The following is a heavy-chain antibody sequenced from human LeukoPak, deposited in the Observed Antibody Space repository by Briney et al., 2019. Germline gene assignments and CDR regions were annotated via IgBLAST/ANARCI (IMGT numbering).Heavy chain of an antibody. CDR3: ARGRYSWNGRGGFDP. V-gene: IGHV4-34*01. D-gene: IGHD1-20*01. CDR1: GGSFSGYY. J-gene: IGHJ5*02. Sequence: SETLSLTCAVHGGSFSGYYWSWIRQPPGKGLEWIGEINHSGSTNYNPSLKSRVTISVDTSKNQFSLKLSSVTAADTAVYYCARGRYSWNGRGGFDPWGQGTLVTVSS. CDR2: INHSGST.